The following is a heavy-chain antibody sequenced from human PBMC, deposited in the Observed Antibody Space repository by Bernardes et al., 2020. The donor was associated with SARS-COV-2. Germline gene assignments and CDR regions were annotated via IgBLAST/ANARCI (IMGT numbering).Heavy chain of an antibody. V-gene: IGHV1-3*01. CDR3: ARGTYDFWSGRPGDY. Sequence: ASEKVSCKASGYTFTTYAIHWVRQAPRQRLEWMGWIAPGNDNTKYSQKFQGRVTFTRDTSASTAYMELSGLRYEDTAVYYCARGTYDFWSGRPGDYWGQGTLVTVFS. D-gene: IGHD3-3*01. J-gene: IGHJ4*02. CDR1: GYTFTTYA. CDR2: IAPGNDNT.